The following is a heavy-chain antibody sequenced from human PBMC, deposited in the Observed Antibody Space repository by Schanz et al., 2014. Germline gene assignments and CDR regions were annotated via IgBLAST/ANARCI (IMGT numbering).Heavy chain of an antibody. CDR2: IGYLGDT. V-gene: IGHV3-13*01. CDR1: GFTLSNSD. CDR3: ARGTDWNLHY. D-gene: IGHD1-1*01. J-gene: IGHJ4*02. Sequence: EGQLLESGGGLIQPGGSLRLSCAASGFTLSNSDMHWVRQGTGKGLEWVSTIGYLGDTYYPDSVKVRFTVSRDSGQNSLYLQMNSLRAGDTAVYYCARGTDWNLHYWGQGALVTVSS.